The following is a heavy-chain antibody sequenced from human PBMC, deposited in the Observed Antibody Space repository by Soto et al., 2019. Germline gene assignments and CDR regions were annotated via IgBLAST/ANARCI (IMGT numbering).Heavy chain of an antibody. CDR1: GGTFSSYA. V-gene: IGHV1-69*06. CDR3: ARTRRGSSPFHFDP. Sequence: QVQLVQSGTEVKKPGSSVKVSCKASGGTFSSYAISWVRQAPGQGLEWLGGIIPVFGTASYAEKFRGRVTITADTSTSTVYMELSSLRSEDTAVYYCARTRRGSSPFHFDPWGQGTLVTVSS. CDR2: IIPVFGTA. J-gene: IGHJ5*02. D-gene: IGHD6-6*01.